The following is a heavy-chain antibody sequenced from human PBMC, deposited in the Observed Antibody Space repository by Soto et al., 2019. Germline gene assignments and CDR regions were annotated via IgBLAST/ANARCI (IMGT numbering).Heavy chain of an antibody. CDR2: INPNSGGT. D-gene: IGHD6-13*01. Sequence: ASVKVSCKASGYTFTGYYMHWVRQAPGQGLEWIGWINPNSGGTNYAQKFQGRVTMTRDTSISTAYMELSRLRSDDTAVYYCARGKAAARASWFDPWGQRPLVTVS. CDR1: GYTFTGYY. CDR3: ARGKAAARASWFDP. J-gene: IGHJ5*02. V-gene: IGHV1-2*02.